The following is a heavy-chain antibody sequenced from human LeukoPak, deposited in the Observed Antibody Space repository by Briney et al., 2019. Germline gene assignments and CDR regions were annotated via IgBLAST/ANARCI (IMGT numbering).Heavy chain of an antibody. J-gene: IGHJ4*02. Sequence: GGSLRLSCAASGFTFSSYAMHWVRQAPGKGLEWVAVISYDGSNKYYADSVKGRFTISRDNSKNTLYLQMNSLRAEDTAVYYCARSGPYSSSPYYFDYWGQGTVVTVSS. D-gene: IGHD6-13*01. CDR2: ISYDGSNK. V-gene: IGHV3-30-3*01. CDR3: ARSGPYSSSPYYFDY. CDR1: GFTFSSYA.